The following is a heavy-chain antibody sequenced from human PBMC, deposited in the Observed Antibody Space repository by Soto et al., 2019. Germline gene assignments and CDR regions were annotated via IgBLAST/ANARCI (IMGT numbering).Heavy chain of an antibody. CDR3: ARVPGLVVPADVPMDV. Sequence: SETLSLTCAVYGGSFSGYYWSWIRQPPGKGLEWIGEINHSGSTNYNPSLKSRVTISVDTSKNQFSLKLSSVTAADTAVYYCARVPGLVVPADVPMDVWGKGTTVTVSS. J-gene: IGHJ6*04. V-gene: IGHV4-34*01. D-gene: IGHD2-2*01. CDR1: GGSFSGYY. CDR2: INHSGST.